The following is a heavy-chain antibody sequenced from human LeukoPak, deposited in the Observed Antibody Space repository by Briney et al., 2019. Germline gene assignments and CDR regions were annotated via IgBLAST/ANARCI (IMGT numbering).Heavy chain of an antibody. D-gene: IGHD6-13*01. CDR1: GFTFSSYG. J-gene: IGHJ4*02. Sequence: PGGSLRLSCAASGFTFSSYGMHWVRQAPGKGLEWVAVIRYDGSNKYYADSVKGRFTISRDNSKNTLYLQMNSLRAEDTAVYYCARDLRWTGGGIFDYWGQGTLVTVSS. CDR3: ARDLRWTGGGIFDY. V-gene: IGHV3-33*01. CDR2: IRYDGSNK.